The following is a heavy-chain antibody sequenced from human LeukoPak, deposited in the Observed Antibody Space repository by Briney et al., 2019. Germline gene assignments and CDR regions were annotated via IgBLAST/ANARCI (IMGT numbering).Heavy chain of an antibody. D-gene: IGHD3-22*01. CDR3: ASYKTYYDSSGNPFDY. V-gene: IGHV4-38-2*02. Sequence: SETLSLTCTVFGSSINSVYSWGWIRQPPGKGLEWIGSIYHNGNTYYNSSLKGRVSISVHTSGNQFSLKLGSVTAADTAVYYCASYKTYYDSSGNPFDYWGQGTLVTVSS. CDR1: GSSINSVYS. CDR2: IYHNGNT. J-gene: IGHJ4*02.